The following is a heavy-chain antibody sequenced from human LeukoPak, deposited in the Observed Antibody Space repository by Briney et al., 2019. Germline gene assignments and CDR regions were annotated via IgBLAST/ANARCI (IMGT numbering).Heavy chain of an antibody. CDR3: ARDREYYYDSSGYWIS. V-gene: IGHV1-46*01. J-gene: IGHJ4*02. Sequence: ASVKVSCKAFGYTFTSNYMHWVRQAPGQGPEWMGVISPSGGSTTYAQKFQGRVTLTRDMSTSTAYMELSSLRSEDTAVYYCARDREYYYDSSGYWISWGQGTLVTVSS. CDR2: ISPSGGST. CDR1: GYTFTSNY. D-gene: IGHD3-22*01.